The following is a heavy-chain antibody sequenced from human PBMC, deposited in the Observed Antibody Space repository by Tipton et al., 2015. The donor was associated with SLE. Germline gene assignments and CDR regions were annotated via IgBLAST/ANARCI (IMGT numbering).Heavy chain of an antibody. J-gene: IGHJ4*02. CDR3: ARDRQWLVRFDY. CDR1: GGSISSGSYY. V-gene: IGHV4-61*01. CDR2: IYYSGST. D-gene: IGHD6-19*01. Sequence: TLSLTCTVSGGSISSGSYYWSWIRQPPGKGLEWIGYIYYSGSTNYNPSLKSRVTISVDTSKNQFSLKLSSVTAADTAVYYCARDRQWLVRFDYWGQGTLVTVSS.